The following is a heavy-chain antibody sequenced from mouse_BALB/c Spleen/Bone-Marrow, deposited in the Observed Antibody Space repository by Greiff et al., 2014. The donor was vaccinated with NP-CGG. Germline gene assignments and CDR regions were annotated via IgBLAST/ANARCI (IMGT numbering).Heavy chain of an antibody. CDR1: GFTSSSYA. J-gene: IGHJ4*01. V-gene: IGHV5-6-5*01. CDR2: ISSGGST. CDR3: ARGGGYYYAMDY. Sequence: EVNVVESGGGLVKPGGSLKLSCAASGFTSSSYAMSWVRQTPEKRLEWVASISSGGSTYYPDSVKGRFTISRDNARNILYLQMSSLRSEDTAMYYCARGGGYYYAMDYWGQGTSVTVSS.